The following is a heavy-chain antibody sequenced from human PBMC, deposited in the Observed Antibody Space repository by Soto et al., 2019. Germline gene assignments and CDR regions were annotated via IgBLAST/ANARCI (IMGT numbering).Heavy chain of an antibody. CDR2: IYNDGTYS. CDR1: GFIFKMYW. D-gene: IGHD3-10*01. CDR3: TRGPRPISTGTGDY. Sequence: GGSLRLSCAASGFIFKMYWMHWVRQSPGKGLVWISRIYNDGTYSDYADSVRGRFTISRDNVNDTLYLQMNNLRAEDSGLYYCTRGPRPISTGTGDYWGKGTQVTVSS. V-gene: IGHV3-74*01. J-gene: IGHJ4*02.